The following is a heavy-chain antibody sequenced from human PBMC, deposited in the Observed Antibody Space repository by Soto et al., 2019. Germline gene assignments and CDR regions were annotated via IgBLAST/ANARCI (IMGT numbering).Heavy chain of an antibody. D-gene: IGHD2-15*01. Sequence: PGESLKISCKGSGYSFTSYWIGWVRQMPGKGLEWMGIIYPGDSDTRYSPSFQGQVTISADKPISTAYLQWSSLKASDTAMYYCASLPYCSGGSCYIRGWFDPWGQGTLVTVSS. CDR2: IYPGDSDT. CDR1: GYSFTSYW. V-gene: IGHV5-51*01. CDR3: ASLPYCSGGSCYIRGWFDP. J-gene: IGHJ5*02.